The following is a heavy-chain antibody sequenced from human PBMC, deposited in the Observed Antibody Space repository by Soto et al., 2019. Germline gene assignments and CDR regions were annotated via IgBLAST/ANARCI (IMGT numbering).Heavy chain of an antibody. Sequence: GGSLSLSCAASGFTFSSYAMSWVRQAPGKGLEWVSGISGSGGSTYYADSVKGRFTISRDNSKNTPYLQMNSLRAEDTAVYYCAKGTTVTNREYFQHWGQGTLVTVSS. CDR2: ISGSGGST. D-gene: IGHD4-17*01. CDR3: AKGTTVTNREYFQH. CDR1: GFTFSSYA. J-gene: IGHJ1*01. V-gene: IGHV3-23*01.